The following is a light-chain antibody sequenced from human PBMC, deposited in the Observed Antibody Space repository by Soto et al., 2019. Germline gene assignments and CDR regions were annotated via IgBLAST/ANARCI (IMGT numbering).Light chain of an antibody. CDR3: QQSYSTLPLT. CDR2: AAS. J-gene: IGKJ4*01. V-gene: IGKV1-39*01. Sequence: DIQMTQSPSSLSASVGDRVTITCRASQSISSYLNWYQQKPGKAPKLLIYAASSLQSGVPSRFSGSGSGKDFTLTISSLQPEDFATYYCQQSYSTLPLTFGGGTEVEIK. CDR1: QSISSY.